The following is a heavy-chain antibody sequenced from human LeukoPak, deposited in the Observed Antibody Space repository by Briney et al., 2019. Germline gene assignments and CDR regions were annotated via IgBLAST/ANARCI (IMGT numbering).Heavy chain of an antibody. CDR2: IRYDETAT. V-gene: IGHV3-30*02. CDR1: GFTFSSYS. Sequence: PGGSLRLSCSASGFTFSSYSMNWVRQAPGKGLEWVSHIRYDETATYYADSVKGRFTISRDISQNTVYLQMNSLRAEDTAVYYCAREGFDPWGQGTLVTVSS. CDR3: AREGFDP. J-gene: IGHJ5*02.